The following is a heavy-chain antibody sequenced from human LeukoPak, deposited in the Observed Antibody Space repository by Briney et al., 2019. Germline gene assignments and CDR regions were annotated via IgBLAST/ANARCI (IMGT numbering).Heavy chain of an antibody. V-gene: IGHV3-48*03. CDR3: ARDPYSSGWYMYFQH. CDR2: ISSSGSTI. J-gene: IGHJ1*01. CDR1: GFTFSSYE. D-gene: IGHD6-19*01. Sequence: PGGSLRLSCAASGFTFSSYEMNWVRQAPGKGLEWVSYISSSGSTIYYADSVKGRFTISRDNAKNSLYLQMNSLRAEDTAVYYCARDPYSSGWYMYFQHWGQGTLVTVYS.